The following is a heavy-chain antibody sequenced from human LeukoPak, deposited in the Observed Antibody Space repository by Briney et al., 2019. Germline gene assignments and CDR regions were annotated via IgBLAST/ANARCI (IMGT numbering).Heavy chain of an antibody. D-gene: IGHD6-19*01. CDR3: ARVISVAGYDY. Sequence: GGSLRLSCAASGFTFSNYWMSWVRQAPGKGLEWVANIKEDGSEKHYVDSVKGRFTISRDNAKNSLYLQMNSLRAEDTAVYYCARVISVAGYDYWGQGTLVTVSS. J-gene: IGHJ4*02. CDR2: IKEDGSEK. V-gene: IGHV3-7*01. CDR1: GFTFSNYW.